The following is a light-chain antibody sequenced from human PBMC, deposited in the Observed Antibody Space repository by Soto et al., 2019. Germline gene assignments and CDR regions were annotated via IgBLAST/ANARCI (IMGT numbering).Light chain of an antibody. J-gene: IGKJ1*01. CDR2: AAS. V-gene: IGKV1D-12*01. CDR1: HAISTW. Sequence: DIQMTQSPSSVSASVGDRVTITCRASHAISTWLAWYQQKPGKAPKLLIYAASNLQTGVPSRFSGSGSGTDFTLTISSLQPEDFATYYCQQANSFPRTFGRGTKVEIK. CDR3: QQANSFPRT.